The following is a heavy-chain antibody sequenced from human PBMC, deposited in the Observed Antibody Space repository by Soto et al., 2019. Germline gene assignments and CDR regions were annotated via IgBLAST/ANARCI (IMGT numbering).Heavy chain of an antibody. J-gene: IGHJ6*02. V-gene: IGHV1-69*06. CDR2: IIPIFGTA. D-gene: IGHD1-1*01. Sequence: QVQLVQSGAEVKKHGSSVKVSCKASGGTFSSYAISWVRQAPGQGLEWMGGIIPIFGTANYAQKFQGRVTITADKSTSTAYMELSSLRSEDTAVYYCARGATGGTDYYYGMDVWGQGTTVTVSS. CDR3: ARGATGGTDYYYGMDV. CDR1: GGTFSSYA.